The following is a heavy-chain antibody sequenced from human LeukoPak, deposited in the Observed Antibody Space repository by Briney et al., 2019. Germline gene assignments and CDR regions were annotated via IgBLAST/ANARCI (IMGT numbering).Heavy chain of an antibody. D-gene: IGHD6-19*01. Sequence: NPGGSLRLSCAASGFTFSSYSMNWVRQAPGKGLEWVSSISSSSSYIYYADSVKGRFTISRDNAKNSLYLQMNSLRAEDTAVYYCARVMGIAVAFDYWGQGTLVTVSS. V-gene: IGHV3-21*01. CDR3: ARVMGIAVAFDY. CDR1: GFTFSSYS. CDR2: ISSSSSYI. J-gene: IGHJ4*02.